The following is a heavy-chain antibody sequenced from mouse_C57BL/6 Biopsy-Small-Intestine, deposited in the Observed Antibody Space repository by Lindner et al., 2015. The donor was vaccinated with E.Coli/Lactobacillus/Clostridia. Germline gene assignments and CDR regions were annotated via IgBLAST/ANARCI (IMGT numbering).Heavy chain of an antibody. Sequence: VQLQESGPELVKPGASVKLSCKASGYTFTSYDINWVKQRPGQGLEWIGWIYPRDGSTKYNEKFKGKATLTVDTSSSTSYMDLHSLTSEDSAVYYCARRIYDGYLYYFDYWGQGTTLTVSS. CDR2: IYPRDGST. J-gene: IGHJ2*01. V-gene: IGHV1-85*01. CDR3: ARRIYDGYLYYFDY. CDR1: GYTFTSYD. D-gene: IGHD2-3*01.